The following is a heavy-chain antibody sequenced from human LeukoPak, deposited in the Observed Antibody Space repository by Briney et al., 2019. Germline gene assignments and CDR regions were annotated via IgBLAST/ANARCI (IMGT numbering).Heavy chain of an antibody. CDR2: IYYSGST. Sequence: SGTLSLTCTVSGGSMSSYYWSWIRQPPGKRLEWLGYIYYSGSTNYNPSLKSRLTLSVDTSKNQFSLKLSSVTATDTAIYYCARGGGAANLARFDFWGQGILVTVSS. CDR3: ARGGGAANLARFDF. V-gene: IGHV4-59*01. D-gene: IGHD1-26*01. J-gene: IGHJ4*02. CDR1: GGSMSSYY.